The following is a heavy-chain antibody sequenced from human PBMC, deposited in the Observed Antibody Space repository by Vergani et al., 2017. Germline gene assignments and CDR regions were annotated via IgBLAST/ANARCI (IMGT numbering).Heavy chain of an antibody. Sequence: QMQLVQSGAEVKKTGSSVKVSCKASGYTFTYRYLHWVRQAPGQALEWMGGIIPIFGTANYAQKFQERVTITRDMSTSTAYMELSSLRSEDTAVYYCAAFYGANGSGSYYNWFDPWGQGTLVTVSS. J-gene: IGHJ5*02. V-gene: IGHV1-45*02. CDR1: GYTFTYRY. CDR2: IIPIFGTA. CDR3: AAFYGANGSGSYYNWFDP. D-gene: IGHD3-10*01.